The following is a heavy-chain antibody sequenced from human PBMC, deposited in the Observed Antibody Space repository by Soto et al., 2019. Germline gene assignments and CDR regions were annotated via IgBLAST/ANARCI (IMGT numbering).Heavy chain of an antibody. CDR2: IYYSGST. J-gene: IGHJ6*02. V-gene: IGHV4-31*03. CDR3: ARDWKYYDSSGYYQYYYYGMDV. CDR1: GGSISSGGYY. Sequence: QVQLQESGPGLVKPSQTLSLTCTVSGGSISSGGYYWSWIRQHPGKGLEWIGYIYYSGSTYYNPSLKSRVTISVDTSKNQFSLKLSSVTAADTAVYYCARDWKYYDSSGYYQYYYYGMDVWGQGTTVTVSS. D-gene: IGHD3-22*01.